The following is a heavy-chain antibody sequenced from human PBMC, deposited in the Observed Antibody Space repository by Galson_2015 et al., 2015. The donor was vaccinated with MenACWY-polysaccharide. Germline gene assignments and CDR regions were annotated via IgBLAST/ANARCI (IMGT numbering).Heavy chain of an antibody. CDR2: INHSGST. CDR3: ARGGLVVRYFDWLLPTRGAFDY. J-gene: IGHJ4*02. V-gene: IGHV4-34*01. D-gene: IGHD3-9*01. CDR1: GGSFSGYY. Sequence: SETLSLTCAVYGGSFSGYYWSWIRQPPGKGLEWIGEINHSGSTNYNPSLKSRVTISVDTSKNQFSLKLSSVTAADTAVYYCARGGLVVRYFDWLLPTRGAFDYWGQGTLVTVSS.